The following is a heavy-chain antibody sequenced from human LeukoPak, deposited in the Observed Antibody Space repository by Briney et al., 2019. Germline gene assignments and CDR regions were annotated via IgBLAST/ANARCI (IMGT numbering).Heavy chain of an antibody. D-gene: IGHD6-6*01. J-gene: IGHJ4*02. CDR3: ARSPRDIAARLNPFDY. CDR1: GGTFSRYA. Sequence: SVKVSCKASGGTFSRYAISWVRQAPGQGLEWMGGIIPIFGTANYAQKFQGRVTITTDESTSTAYMELSSLRSEDTAVYYCARSPRDIAARLNPFDYWGQGTLVTVSS. V-gene: IGHV1-69*05. CDR2: IIPIFGTA.